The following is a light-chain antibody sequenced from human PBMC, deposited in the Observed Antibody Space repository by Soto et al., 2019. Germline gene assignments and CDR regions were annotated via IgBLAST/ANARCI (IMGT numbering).Light chain of an antibody. J-gene: IGKJ4*01. CDR1: QSVRSN. V-gene: IGKV3-15*01. CDR2: GAS. CDR3: QLYNSWPLT. Sequence: EIMMTQSPATLSVSPGDRVTLSCRASQSVRSNSAWYQQKPGQAPRLLIYGASTRAAGVPARFSGSGFGTDFTLTISSLQSEDFAVYYCQLYNSWPLTFGGGPKVDI.